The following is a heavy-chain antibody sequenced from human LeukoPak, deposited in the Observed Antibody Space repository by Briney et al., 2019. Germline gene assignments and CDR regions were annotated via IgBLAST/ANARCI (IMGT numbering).Heavy chain of an antibody. J-gene: IGHJ4*02. CDR1: GFTFDDYA. D-gene: IGHD4-17*01. CDR2: ISWNSDSV. CDR3: AKDLGYGDYEADFDY. Sequence: GGSLRLSCAASGFTFDDYAMHWVRQAPGKGLEWVSSISWNSDSVAYADSVTGRFTISRDNAKNTLSLQMNSLRVEDTALYSCAKDLGYGDYEADFDYWGQGTLVTVSS. V-gene: IGHV3-9*01.